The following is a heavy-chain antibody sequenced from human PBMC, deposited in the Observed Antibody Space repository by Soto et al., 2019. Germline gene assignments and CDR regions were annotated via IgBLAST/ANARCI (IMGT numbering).Heavy chain of an antibody. CDR1: GGTFSSYA. V-gene: IGHV1-69*13. Sequence: SVKVSCKASGGTFSSYAISWVRQAPGQGLEWMGGIIPIFGTANYAQKFQGRVTITADESTSTAYMGLSSLRSEDTAVYYCAREYVVVVPAAIGLGRWFGPWGQGTLVTVPS. CDR3: AREYVVVVPAAIGLGRWFGP. J-gene: IGHJ5*02. CDR2: IIPIFGTA. D-gene: IGHD2-2*02.